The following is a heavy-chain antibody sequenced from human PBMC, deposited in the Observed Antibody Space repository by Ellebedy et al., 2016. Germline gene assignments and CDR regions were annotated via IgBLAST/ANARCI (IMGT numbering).Heavy chain of an antibody. D-gene: IGHD3-10*01. V-gene: IGHV3-9*01. Sequence: GGSLRLXCATSGFTFDDYALHWVRQVPGKGLEWVSGISWNSAAIGYGEAVKGRFTISRDSAKNYLYLQMNSLRVEDTALYFCAKGTMDYLHHWGRGTLVTVSS. CDR2: ISWNSAAI. J-gene: IGHJ4*02. CDR1: GFTFDDYA. CDR3: AKGTMDYLHH.